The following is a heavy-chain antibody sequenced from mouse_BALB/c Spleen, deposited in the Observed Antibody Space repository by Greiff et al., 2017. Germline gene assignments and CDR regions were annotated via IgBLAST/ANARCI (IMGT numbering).Heavy chain of an antibody. CDR1: GYSITSGYY. J-gene: IGHJ2*01. CDR3: ARNWYGNPDY. CDR2: ISYDGSN. V-gene: IGHV3-6*02. D-gene: IGHD2-10*02. Sequence: VQLKESGPGLVKPSQSLSLTCSVTGYSITSGYYWNWIRQFPGNKLEWMGYISYDGSNNYNPSLKNRISITRDTSKNQFFLKLNSVTTEDTATYYCARNWYGNPDYWDQGTTLTVSS.